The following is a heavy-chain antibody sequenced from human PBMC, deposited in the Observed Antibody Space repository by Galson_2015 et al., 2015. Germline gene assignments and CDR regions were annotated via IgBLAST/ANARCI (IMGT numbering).Heavy chain of an antibody. V-gene: IGHV3-48*03. CDR3: ARDNGDFWSGRKYYYYGRDV. D-gene: IGHD3-3*01. CDR1: GFTFSSYE. J-gene: IGHJ6*02. CDR2: ISSSGSTI. Sequence: SLRLSCAASGFTFSSYEMNWVRQAPGKGLEWVSYISSSGSTIYYADSVKGRFTISRDNAKNSLYLQMNSLRAEDTAVYYCARDNGDFWSGRKYYYYGRDVWGQGTT.